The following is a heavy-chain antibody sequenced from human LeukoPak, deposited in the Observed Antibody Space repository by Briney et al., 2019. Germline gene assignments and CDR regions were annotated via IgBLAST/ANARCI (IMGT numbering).Heavy chain of an antibody. CDR1: GGTFSSYT. CDR2: IIPILCIA. Sequence: SAVTVSCMASGGTFSSYTISWVRQAPAQGLEWMGRIIPILCIANYAQKFQGRDTITANKSTITDYMQLSSLSSEDTAVYYCGSSDSSGPIPYYYYGMDVWGQGSTVTVSS. V-gene: IGHV1-69*02. D-gene: IGHD3-22*01. J-gene: IGHJ6*02. CDR3: GSSDSSGPIPYYYYGMDV.